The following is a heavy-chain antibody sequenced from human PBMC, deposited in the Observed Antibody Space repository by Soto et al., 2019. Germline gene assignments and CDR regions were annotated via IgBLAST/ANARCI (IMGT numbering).Heavy chain of an antibody. CDR3: ARGAGGSYYYYYGMDV. J-gene: IGHJ6*02. V-gene: IGHV3-21*01. CDR1: GFTFSSYS. Sequence: GGSLRLSCAASGFTFSSYSMNWVRQAPGKGLEWVSSISSSSSYIYYADSVKGRFTISRDNAKNSLYLQMNSLRAEDTAVYYCARGAGGSYYYYYGMDVWGQGTTVTVSS. CDR2: ISSSSSYI. D-gene: IGHD1-26*01.